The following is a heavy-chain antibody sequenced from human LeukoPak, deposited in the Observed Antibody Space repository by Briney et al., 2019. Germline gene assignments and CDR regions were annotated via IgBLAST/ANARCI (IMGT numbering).Heavy chain of an antibody. D-gene: IGHD3-9*01. V-gene: IGHV1-46*01. J-gene: IGHJ4*02. CDR3: ARGALLPGYSALVGDY. Sequence: EASVKVSCKASGHTFISYYMHWVRQAPGQGLEWMGIINPGGSVTTYAQKFQGRLTLTRDTSTNTFYMGLGSLTSEDTAVYYCARGALLPGYSALVGDYWGQGTLVTVSS. CDR2: INPGGSVT. CDR1: GHTFISYY.